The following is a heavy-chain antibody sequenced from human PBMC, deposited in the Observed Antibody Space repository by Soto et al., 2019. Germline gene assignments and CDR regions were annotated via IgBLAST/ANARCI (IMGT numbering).Heavy chain of an antibody. CDR1: GFTFSSYG. D-gene: IGHD3-10*01. CDR2: ISYDGSNK. J-gene: IGHJ6*04. CDR3: AKGESVLGRRSGRVDV. Sequence: PGGSLRLSCAASGFTFSSYGMHWVRQAPGKGLEWVAVISYDGSNKYYADSVKGRFTISRDNSKNTLYLQMNSLRAEDTAVYYCAKGESVLGRRSGRVDVWGKGTTVTVSS. V-gene: IGHV3-30*18.